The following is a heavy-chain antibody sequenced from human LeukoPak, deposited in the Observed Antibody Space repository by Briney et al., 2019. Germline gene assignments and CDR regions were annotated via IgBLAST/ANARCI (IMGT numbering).Heavy chain of an antibody. V-gene: IGHV3-11*04. Sequence: GGSLRLSCVASGFTFSDYYMSWIRQAPGKGLEWVSSISSISSTIYYADSVKGRFTISRDNAKNSLYLQMNSLRPEDTAAYYCARCGDGLPCDFDYWGQGTLVTVSP. CDR3: ARCGDGLPCDFDY. D-gene: IGHD3-10*01. J-gene: IGHJ4*02. CDR1: GFTFSDYY. CDR2: ISSISSTI.